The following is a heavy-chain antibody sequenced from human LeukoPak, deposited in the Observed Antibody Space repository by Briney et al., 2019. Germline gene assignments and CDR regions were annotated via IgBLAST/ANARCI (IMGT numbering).Heavy chain of an antibody. CDR2: IYSSGNT. V-gene: IGHV4-61*02. CDR3: ARRSTVLTANYEY. Sequence: SETLSLTCTVSGGSISSGNYHWIWIRQPAGKGLEWIGRIYSSGNTNYNPSLKSRVSISMDTSKNQFSLRLSSVTAADTALYYCARRSTVLTANYEYWGQGTLVTVSA. J-gene: IGHJ4*02. D-gene: IGHD4-23*01. CDR1: GGSISSGNYH.